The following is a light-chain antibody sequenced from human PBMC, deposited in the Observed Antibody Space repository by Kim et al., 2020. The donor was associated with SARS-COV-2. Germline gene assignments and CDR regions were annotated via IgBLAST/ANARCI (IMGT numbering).Light chain of an antibody. J-gene: IGLJ2*01. V-gene: IGLV2-14*03. CDR2: DVN. CDR1: SSDVGGYNY. Sequence: QSVLTQPASVSVSPGQSITISCTGTSSDVGGYNYVSWYQQHPDKAPKLMIYDVNERPSGVSNRFSGSKSGNTASLTISGLQAEDEADYYCSSYTRSTTWVFGGGTQLTVL. CDR3: SSYTRSTTWV.